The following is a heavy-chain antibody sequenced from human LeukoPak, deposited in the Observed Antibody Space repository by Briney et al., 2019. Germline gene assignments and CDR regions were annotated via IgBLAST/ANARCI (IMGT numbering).Heavy chain of an antibody. CDR1: GFPFTSSV. V-gene: IGHV1-58*02. Sequence: ASVKFSCKASGFPFTSSVMQWVRQARGQRLEWIGWIVFGSGNTNYAQKFQERVTITRDMSTSTAYMELSSLRFEDTAVYYCAADPGGGYGDWYHYGMDVWGQGTTVTVSS. D-gene: IGHD1-26*01. CDR2: IVFGSGNT. CDR3: AADPGGGYGDWYHYGMDV. J-gene: IGHJ6*02.